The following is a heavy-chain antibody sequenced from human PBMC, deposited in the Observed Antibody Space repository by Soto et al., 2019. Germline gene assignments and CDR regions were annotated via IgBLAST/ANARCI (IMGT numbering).Heavy chain of an antibody. CDR2: NNAGNGNT. CDR1: VGIFSTYA. Sequence: GASVQGSCKASVGIFSTYAISWLRQAPGEGLEWMGGNNAGNGNTKYSQKFQGRVTITRNTSASTAYMERSSLRSEDTAVYYWAKGSGGFDYWGQGTLVTVSS. CDR3: AKGSGGFDY. D-gene: IGHD3-10*01. V-gene: IGHV1-3*01. J-gene: IGHJ4*02.